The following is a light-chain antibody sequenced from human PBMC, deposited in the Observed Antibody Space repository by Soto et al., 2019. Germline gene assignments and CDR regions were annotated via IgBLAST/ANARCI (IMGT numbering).Light chain of an antibody. J-gene: IGLJ1*01. CDR2: DVG. CDR3: NSYRTVSTYV. CDR1: SSDIGGYNF. V-gene: IGLV2-14*01. Sequence: QSVLTQPASVSGSPGQSITIACTGTSSDIGGYNFVSWYQQHPGKAPKLLMYDVGNRPSGVSNRFSGSKSGNTASLTISGLQDEDEAHYYCNSYRTVSTYVFGTGTKLTVL.